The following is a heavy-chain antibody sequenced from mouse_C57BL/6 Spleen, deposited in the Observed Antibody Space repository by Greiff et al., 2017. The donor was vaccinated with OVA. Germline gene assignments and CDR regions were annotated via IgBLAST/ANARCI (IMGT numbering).Heavy chain of an antibody. CDR3: VRQELWYRDV. CDR2: IRSKSNNYAT. J-gene: IGHJ1*03. V-gene: IGHV10-1*01. CDR1: GFSFNTYA. Sequence: EVQVVESGGGLVQPKGSLKLSCAASGFSFNTYAMNWVRQAPGKGLEWVARIRSKSNNYATYYADSVKDRFTISRDDSESMLYLQMNNLKTEDTAIYYCVRQELWYRDVWGRGTTVSVPT. D-gene: IGHD2-1*01.